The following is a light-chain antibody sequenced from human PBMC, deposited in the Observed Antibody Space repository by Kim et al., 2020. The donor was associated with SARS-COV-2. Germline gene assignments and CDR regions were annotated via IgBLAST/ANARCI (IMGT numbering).Light chain of an antibody. Sequence: DIQMTQSPSSLSASVGDRVTITCRASQSISSYLNWYQQKPGTAPKLLIYAASSLQSGVPSRFSGSGSGTDLTLTISSLEPEDFATYYCQQSYSTPWTFGQGTKVDI. V-gene: IGKV1-39*01. CDR1: QSISSY. CDR3: QQSYSTPWT. CDR2: AAS. J-gene: IGKJ1*01.